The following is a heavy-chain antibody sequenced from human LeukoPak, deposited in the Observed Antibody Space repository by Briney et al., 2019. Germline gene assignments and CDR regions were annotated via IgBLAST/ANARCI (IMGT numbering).Heavy chain of an antibody. CDR3: ARLYGMDV. CDR1: GGSISSDY. V-gene: IGHV4-59*08. Sequence: SETLSLTCTVSGGSISSDYWSWIRQPPGKGLEWIGHIYYSGSTNYNPSLKSRVTISVDTSKNQFSLKLSSVTAADTAVYYCARLYGMDVWGQGTTVTVSS. CDR2: IYYSGST. J-gene: IGHJ6*02.